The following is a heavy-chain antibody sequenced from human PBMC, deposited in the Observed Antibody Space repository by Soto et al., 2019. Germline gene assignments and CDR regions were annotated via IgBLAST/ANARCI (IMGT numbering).Heavy chain of an antibody. CDR3: ARDHSSGWYVY. D-gene: IGHD6-19*01. Sequence: GASVKVSCKASGYTFTGYYVHWVRQAPGQGLEWMGWINPNSGGTNYAQKFQGRVTMTGDTSISTAYMELSRLRSDDTAVYYCARDHSSGWYVYWGQGTLVTVSS. V-gene: IGHV1-2*02. J-gene: IGHJ4*02. CDR1: GYTFTGYY. CDR2: INPNSGGT.